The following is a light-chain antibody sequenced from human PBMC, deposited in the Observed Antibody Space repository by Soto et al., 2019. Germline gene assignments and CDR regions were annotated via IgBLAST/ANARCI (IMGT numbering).Light chain of an antibody. CDR1: SRHSSYA. CDR3: QTWGTGKGV. J-gene: IGLJ2*01. CDR2: LNSDGSH. V-gene: IGLV4-69*01. Sequence: QLVLTQSPSASASLGASVKLTCTLSSRHSSYAIAWHQQQPEKGPRYLMKLNSDGSHTKGDGIPDRFSGSSSGAERYLTISSLQSEDEADYYCQTWGTGKGVFGGGTKLTVL.